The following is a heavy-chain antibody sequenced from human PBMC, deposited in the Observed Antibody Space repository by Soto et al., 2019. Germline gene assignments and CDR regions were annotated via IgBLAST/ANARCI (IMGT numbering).Heavy chain of an antibody. CDR2: IYYSGST. V-gene: IGHV4-30-4*01. D-gene: IGHD3-3*01. CDR1: GGSISSGDYY. J-gene: IGHJ6*02. CDR3: ATARYYDFWSGYQDV. Sequence: SETLSLTCTVPGGSISSGDYYWSWIRQPPGKGLEWIGYIYYSGSTHYNPSLKSRVTISVDTSKNQFSLKLSSVTAADTAVYYCATARYYDFWSGYQDVWGQGTTVTVSS.